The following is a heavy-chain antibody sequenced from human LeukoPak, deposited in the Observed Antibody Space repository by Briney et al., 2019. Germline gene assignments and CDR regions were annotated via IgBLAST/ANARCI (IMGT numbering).Heavy chain of an antibody. D-gene: IGHD1-20*01. Sequence: ASVKVSCKASGYTFTNYHMNWVRQAPGQGLEWMGIINPSGGSTSYAQKFQGRVTMTRDMSTSTVYMELSSLRSEDTAVYYFARPAITGTPYAFDIWGQGTMVTVSS. CDR3: ARPAITGTPYAFDI. J-gene: IGHJ3*02. CDR2: INPSGGST. CDR1: GYTFTNYH. V-gene: IGHV1-46*01.